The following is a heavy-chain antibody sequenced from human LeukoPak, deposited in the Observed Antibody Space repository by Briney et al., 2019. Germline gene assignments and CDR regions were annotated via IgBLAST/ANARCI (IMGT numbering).Heavy chain of an antibody. V-gene: IGHV4-34*01. CDR2: INHSGST. Sequence: KPSETLSLTCAVYGGSFSGYYWSWIRQPPGKGLEWIGEINHSGSTNYNPSLKSRVTISVDTSKNQFSLKLSSVTAADTAVYYCARARVDTTMGTLWSYYFDYWGQGTLITVSS. CDR1: GGSFSGYY. D-gene: IGHD5-18*01. CDR3: ARARVDTTMGTLWSYYFDY. J-gene: IGHJ4*02.